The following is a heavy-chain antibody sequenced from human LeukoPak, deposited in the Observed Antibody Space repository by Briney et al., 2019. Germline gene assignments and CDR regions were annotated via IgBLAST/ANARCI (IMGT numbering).Heavy chain of an antibody. D-gene: IGHD4-17*01. CDR2: ISSSSYI. J-gene: IGHJ3*02. CDR1: GFTFSSYS. Sequence: GGSLRLSCAASGFTFSSYSMNWVRQAPGKGLEWVSSISSSSYIYYADSVKGRFTISRDNAKNSLYLRMNSLRAEDTAVYYCARAFKGYGVYDAFDIWGQGTMVTVSS. V-gene: IGHV3-21*01. CDR3: ARAFKGYGVYDAFDI.